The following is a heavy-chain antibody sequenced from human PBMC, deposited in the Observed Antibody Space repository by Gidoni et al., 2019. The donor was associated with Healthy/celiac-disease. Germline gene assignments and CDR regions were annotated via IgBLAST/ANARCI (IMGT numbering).Heavy chain of an antibody. J-gene: IGHJ4*02. V-gene: IGHV3-48*03. Sequence: EVQLVESGGGLVQPGGSLRLSCAASGFPFSIYEMTWVRQAPGKGLEWVSDMSSSGSTIYYADSVKGRFTISRDNAKNSLYLQMNSLRAEDTAVYYCARVSRYCSSTSCYFSGVFDYWGQGTLVTVSS. CDR3: ARVSRYCSSTSCYFSGVFDY. CDR2: MSSSGSTI. D-gene: IGHD2-2*01. CDR1: GFPFSIYE.